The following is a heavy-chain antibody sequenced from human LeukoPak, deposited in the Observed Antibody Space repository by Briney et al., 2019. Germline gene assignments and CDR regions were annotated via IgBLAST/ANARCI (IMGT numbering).Heavy chain of an antibody. D-gene: IGHD3-22*01. J-gene: IGHJ4*02. V-gene: IGHV3-43*01. CDR2: ISWNGCST. Sequence: GGSLRLSCAASGFTFDDYTMHWVRQAPGKGREWVSLISWNGCSTYYADSVKGRFTISRDNSKNSLYLQMNSLRTEDTALYYCAKDGNYYDSSGYLLYYFDYWGQGTLVTVSS. CDR1: GFTFDDYT. CDR3: AKDGNYYDSSGYLLYYFDY.